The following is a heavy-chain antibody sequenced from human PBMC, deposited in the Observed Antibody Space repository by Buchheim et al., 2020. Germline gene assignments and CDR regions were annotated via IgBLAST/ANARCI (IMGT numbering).Heavy chain of an antibody. J-gene: IGHJ6*02. CDR2: IKQDGSEK. Sequence: EVQLVESGGGLVQPGGSLRLSCAASGFTFSSYWMSWVRQAPGKGLEWVANIKQDGSEKYYVDSVKGRFTISRDNAKNSLYLQMNSLRAEDTAVYYCARDSVQIRPYRVYYYGMDVWGQGTT. D-gene: IGHD1-1*01. CDR3: ARDSVQIRPYRVYYYGMDV. CDR1: GFTFSSYW. V-gene: IGHV3-7*01.